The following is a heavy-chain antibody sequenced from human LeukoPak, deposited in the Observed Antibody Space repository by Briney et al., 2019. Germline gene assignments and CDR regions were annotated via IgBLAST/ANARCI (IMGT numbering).Heavy chain of an antibody. CDR3: ARGLKWDYVETRLWNY. V-gene: IGHV4-34*01. CDR2: INHSGST. J-gene: IGHJ4*02. Sequence: SETLSLTCAVYGGFFSGYYWSWIRQPPGKGLEWIGEINHSGSTNYNPSLKSRVTISADTSKNQFSLRLSSVTAADTGVYYCARGLKWDYVETRLWNYWGQGTLVTVSS. D-gene: IGHD4-17*01. CDR1: GGFFSGYY.